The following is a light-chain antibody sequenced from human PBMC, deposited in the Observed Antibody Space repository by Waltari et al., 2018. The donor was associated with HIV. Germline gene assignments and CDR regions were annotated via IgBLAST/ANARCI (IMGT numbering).Light chain of an antibody. V-gene: IGLV10-54*04. Sequence: QPGLTPSPSVSAYLTPTVTLTCTGDSDNVGHQGAAWLQQSQGHPPKLLTYRDDNRPAGISDRFSTSRSGNTASLLIFDLKAEDEADYYCTAWDSRLSAWVFGGGTRLTV. CDR2: RDD. CDR3: TAWDSRLSAWV. J-gene: IGLJ3*02. CDR1: SDNVGHQG.